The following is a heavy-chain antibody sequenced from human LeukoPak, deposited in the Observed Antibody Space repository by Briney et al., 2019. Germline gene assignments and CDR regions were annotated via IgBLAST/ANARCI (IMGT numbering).Heavy chain of an antibody. Sequence: SETLSLTCTVSGYSISSGYYWGWIRQPPGKGLEWIGSIYHSGSACYNPSLKSRVTISVDTSKNQFSLKLSSVTAADTAVYYCARAIWPIYANWFDPWGQGTLVTVSS. D-gene: IGHD2/OR15-2a*01. J-gene: IGHJ5*02. V-gene: IGHV4-38-2*02. CDR3: ARAIWPIYANWFDP. CDR1: GYSISSGYY. CDR2: IYHSGSA.